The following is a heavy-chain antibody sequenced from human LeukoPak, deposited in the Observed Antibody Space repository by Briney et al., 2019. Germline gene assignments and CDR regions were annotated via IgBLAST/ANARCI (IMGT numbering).Heavy chain of an antibody. CDR2: IYYSGST. D-gene: IGHD4-4*01. Sequence: SSETLSLTCTVSGGPISSYYWSWIRQPPGKGLEWIGYIYYSGSTNYNPSLKSRVTISVDTSKNQFSLKLSSVTAADTAVYYCARGGSVTHWGQGTLVTVSS. V-gene: IGHV4-59*08. J-gene: IGHJ4*02. CDR3: ARGGSVTH. CDR1: GGPISSYY.